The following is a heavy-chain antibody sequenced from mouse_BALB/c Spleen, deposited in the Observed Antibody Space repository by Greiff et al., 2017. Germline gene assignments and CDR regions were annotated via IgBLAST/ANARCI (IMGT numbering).Heavy chain of an antibody. CDR2: INPSTGYT. Sequence: VQLQQSGAELAKPGASVKMSCKASGYTFTSYWMHWVKQRPGQGLEWIGYINPSTGYTEYNQKFKDKATLTADKSSSTAYMQLSSLTSEDSAVYYCAREAIYYYGSSYWYFDVWGAGTTVTVSS. D-gene: IGHD1-1*01. V-gene: IGHV1-7*01. CDR1: GYTFTSYW. J-gene: IGHJ1*01. CDR3: AREAIYYYGSSYWYFDV.